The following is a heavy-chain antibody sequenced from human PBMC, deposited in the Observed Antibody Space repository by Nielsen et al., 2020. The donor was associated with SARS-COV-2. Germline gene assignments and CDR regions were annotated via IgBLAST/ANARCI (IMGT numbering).Heavy chain of an antibody. J-gene: IGHJ6*02. CDR3: AKIGLSDYYGMDV. CDR1: GFTFRGSS. CDR2: IRSKANIYAT. V-gene: IGHV3-73*01. Sequence: SLKISCAASGFTFRGSSMHWVRQASGKGLEWIGRIRSKANIYATAYAASVKGRFTISRDDSKNTAYLQMNSLRAEDTAVYYCAKIGLSDYYGMDVWGQGTTVTVSS. D-gene: IGHD2-2*03.